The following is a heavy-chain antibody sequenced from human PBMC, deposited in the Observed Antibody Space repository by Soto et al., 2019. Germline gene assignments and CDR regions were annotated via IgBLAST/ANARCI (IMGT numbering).Heavy chain of an antibody. CDR3: AREEGGSGYSTGLYVNGMDV. V-gene: IGHV3-7*03. J-gene: IGHJ6*02. CDR2: IKQDGSEI. D-gene: IGHD3-3*01. Sequence: GGSLRLSCSASGFTFTRYWENWVRQAPGKGLKWLANIKQDGSEIFYVDSVKGRFTISRDNAQISVYLQMNRMRAEETAVYYCAREEGGSGYSTGLYVNGMDVWARGTKDTVTS. CDR1: GFTFTRYW.